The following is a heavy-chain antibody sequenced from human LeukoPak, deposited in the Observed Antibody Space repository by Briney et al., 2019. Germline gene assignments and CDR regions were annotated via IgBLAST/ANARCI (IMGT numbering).Heavy chain of an antibody. D-gene: IGHD3-10*01. CDR1: GGTFSSYA. CDR2: IIPIFGTA. J-gene: IGHJ3*02. Sequence: GASVKVSCKASGGTFSSYAISWVRQAPGQGLEWMGGIIPIFGTANYAQKFQGRVAITTDESTSTAYMELSSLRSEDTGVYYCERSLGGGPGYDAFDIWGQGTMVTVSS. CDR3: ERSLGGGPGYDAFDI. V-gene: IGHV1-69*05.